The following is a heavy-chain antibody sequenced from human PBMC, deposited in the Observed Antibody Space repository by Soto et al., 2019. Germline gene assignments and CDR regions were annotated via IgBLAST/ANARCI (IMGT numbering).Heavy chain of an antibody. V-gene: IGHV3-30*03. CDR2: ISYDGSNK. CDR1: GFTFSSYG. D-gene: IGHD2-21*02. Sequence: GGSLRLSCAASGFTFSSYGMHWVRQAPGKGLEWVAVISYDGSNKYYADSVKGRSTISRDNSKNTLYLQMNSLRAEDTAVYYCVREFVRDFHNWFDLWGQGTLVTVSS. J-gene: IGHJ5*02. CDR3: VREFVRDFHNWFDL.